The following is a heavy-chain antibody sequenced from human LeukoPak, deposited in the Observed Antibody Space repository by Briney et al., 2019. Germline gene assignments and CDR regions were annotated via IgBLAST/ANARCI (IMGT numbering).Heavy chain of an antibody. J-gene: IGHJ5*02. CDR2: IYYSGST. CDR3: ARDRYCSGGSCYSGSWFDP. D-gene: IGHD2-15*01. Sequence: PSETLSLTCTVSGGSINTYYWSWIRQPPGKGLEWIGYIYYSGSTYYNPSLKSRVTISVDTSKNQFSLELSSVTAADTAVYYCARDRYCSGGSCYSGSWFDPWGQGTLVTVSS. CDR1: GGSINTYY. V-gene: IGHV4-59*12.